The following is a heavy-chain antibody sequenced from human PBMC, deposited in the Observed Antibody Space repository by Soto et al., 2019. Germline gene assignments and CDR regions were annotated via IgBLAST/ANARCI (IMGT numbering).Heavy chain of an antibody. CDR2: IVPIFGTA. CDR1: GGTFSSYA. J-gene: IGHJ6*02. V-gene: IGHV1-69*13. CDR3: ARIKVDYDILTGYNYYYGMDV. D-gene: IGHD3-9*01. Sequence: SVKVSCKASGGTFSSYAISWVRQAPGQGLEWMGGIVPIFGTANYAQKFQGRVTITADESTSTAYMELSSLRSEDTAVYYCARIKVDYDILTGYNYYYGMDVWG.